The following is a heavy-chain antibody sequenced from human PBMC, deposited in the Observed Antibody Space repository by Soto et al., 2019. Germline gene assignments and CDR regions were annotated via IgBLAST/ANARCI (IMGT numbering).Heavy chain of an antibody. V-gene: IGHV3-30*03. Sequence: QVQLVESGGGVVQPGRSLRLSCAASGFTFSSYGMLWVRQAPGKGLEWVAIISYDGSNENYADSVKGRFTISRDNSKNPLYLQMNSLRVEDTAGYYCVRGRGSYPWGGNDYWGRGTLVTVS. D-gene: IGHD1-26*01. CDR2: ISYDGSNE. J-gene: IGHJ4*02. CDR3: VRGRGSYPWGGNDY. CDR1: GFTFSSYG.